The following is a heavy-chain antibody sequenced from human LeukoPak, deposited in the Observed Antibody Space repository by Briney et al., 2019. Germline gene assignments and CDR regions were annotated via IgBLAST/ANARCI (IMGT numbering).Heavy chain of an antibody. D-gene: IGHD6-13*01. CDR1: GGSFSGYY. CDR3: ARGSDTAAGLY. CDR2: INHSGST. V-gene: IGHV4-34*01. Sequence: SETLSLTCAVYGGSFSGYYWSWIRQPPRKGLEWIGEINHSGSTNYNPSLKSRVSISVDSSKNQFSLKVSSVTAADTAVYYCARGSDTAAGLYWGQGTLVTVSS. J-gene: IGHJ4*02.